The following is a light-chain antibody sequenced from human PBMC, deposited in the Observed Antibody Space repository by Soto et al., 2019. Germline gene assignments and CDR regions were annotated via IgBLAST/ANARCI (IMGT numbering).Light chain of an antibody. Sequence: QSALTQPASVSGSPGQSIAISCTGTSSDVGGYNYVSCYQQHPGKAPKLMIYDVSARPSGVSNRFSGSKSDNTASLTISGLQAEDEADYYCSSYTTSNTVVFGGGTKLTVL. CDR2: DVS. CDR1: SSDVGGYNY. J-gene: IGLJ2*01. CDR3: SSYTTSNTVV. V-gene: IGLV2-14*01.